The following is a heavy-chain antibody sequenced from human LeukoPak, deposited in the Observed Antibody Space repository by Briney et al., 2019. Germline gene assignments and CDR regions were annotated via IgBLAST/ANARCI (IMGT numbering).Heavy chain of an antibody. D-gene: IGHD3-9*01. CDR2: ISSSSSYI. V-gene: IGHV3-21*01. CDR1: GFTFSSYS. Sequence: PGGSLRLSCAASGFTFSSYSMNWVRQAPGKGLEWVSSISSSSSYIYYADSVRGRFTISRDNAKNSLYLQMNSLRAEDTAVYYCASPNVLRYFDWSGLDYWGQGTLVTVSS. J-gene: IGHJ4*02. CDR3: ASPNVLRYFDWSGLDY.